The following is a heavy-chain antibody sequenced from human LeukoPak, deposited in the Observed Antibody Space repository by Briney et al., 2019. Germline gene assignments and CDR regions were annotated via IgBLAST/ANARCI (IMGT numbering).Heavy chain of an antibody. J-gene: IGHJ4*02. D-gene: IGHD3-16*01. CDR1: GFTFSSYA. CDR2: ISGRGGST. Sequence: GGSLRLSCAASGFTFSSYAMSWVRQAPGKGLEWVSAISGRGGSTYYADSVKGRFTISRDNSKNTLYLQMNSLRAEDTAVYYCVCLGLGGLSLDWGQGTLVTVSS. V-gene: IGHV3-23*01. CDR3: VCLGLGGLSLD.